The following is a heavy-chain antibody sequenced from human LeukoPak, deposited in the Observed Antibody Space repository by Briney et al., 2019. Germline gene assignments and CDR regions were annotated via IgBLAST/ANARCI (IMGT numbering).Heavy chain of an antibody. V-gene: IGHV4-34*01. CDR2: INHSGST. CDR1: GGSFSGYY. Sequence: SETLSLTCAVYGGSFSGYYWSWIRQPPGKGLEWIGEINHSGSTNYNPSLKSRVTISVDTSKNQFSLKLSSVTAADTAVYYCARATTGFDYWGQGTLVTVSS. CDR3: ARATTGFDY. J-gene: IGHJ4*02. D-gene: IGHD4-17*01.